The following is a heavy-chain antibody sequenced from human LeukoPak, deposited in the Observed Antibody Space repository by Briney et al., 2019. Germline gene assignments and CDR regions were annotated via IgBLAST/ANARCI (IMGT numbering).Heavy chain of an antibody. V-gene: IGHV1-69*05. J-gene: IGHJ4*02. Sequence: ASVTVSSKASGGTFTNYAISWVRQAPGQGLEWMGGIIPIFGEANFAQKFQGRVTITTDESTSTAYMELSSLRSEDTAVYYCASRYFGSGSFFYFDFWGQGTLVTVSS. CDR3: ASRYFGSGSFFYFDF. CDR2: IIPIFGEA. CDR1: GGTFTNYA. D-gene: IGHD3-10*01.